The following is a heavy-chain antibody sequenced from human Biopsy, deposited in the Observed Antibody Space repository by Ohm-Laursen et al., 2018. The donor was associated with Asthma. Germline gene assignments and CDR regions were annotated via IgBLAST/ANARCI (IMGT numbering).Heavy chain of an antibody. Sequence: SLRLSCAASGFTFSNAWMSWVRQAPGKGLEWVGRIKSKTDGGTTDYAAPVKGRFTISRDDSKNTLYLQMNSLKTEDTAVYYCTTDALLYSSADYWGQGTLVTVS. D-gene: IGHD2-8*01. V-gene: IGHV3-15*01. J-gene: IGHJ4*02. CDR1: GFTFSNAW. CDR2: IKSKTDGGTT. CDR3: TTDALLYSSADY.